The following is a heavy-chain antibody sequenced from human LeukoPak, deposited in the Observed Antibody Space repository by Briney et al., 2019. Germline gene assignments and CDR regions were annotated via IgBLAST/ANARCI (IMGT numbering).Heavy chain of an antibody. CDR3: ARDRPGGSSLDY. CDR2: IYTSGST. Sequence: SETLSLTCTVSGGSISSYYWSWIRQPPGKGLEWIGRIYTSGSTNYNPSLKSRVSMSVDTSKNQFSLKLSSVTAADTAVYYCARDRPGGSSLDYWGQGTLVTVSS. CDR1: GGSISSYY. D-gene: IGHD6-13*01. V-gene: IGHV4-4*07. J-gene: IGHJ4*02.